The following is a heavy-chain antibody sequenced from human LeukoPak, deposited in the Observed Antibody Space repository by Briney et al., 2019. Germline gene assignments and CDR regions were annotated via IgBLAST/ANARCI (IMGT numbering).Heavy chain of an antibody. V-gene: IGHV4-59*11. CDR3: ARARVAGPIDY. J-gene: IGHJ4*02. D-gene: IGHD6-19*01. CDR1: GGSISSHY. CDR2: IYYSGST. Sequence: SETLSLTCTVSGGSISSHYWSWIRQPPGKGLEWIGYIYYSGSTNYNPSLKSRVTISVDTSKNQFSLKLSSVTAADTAVYYCARARVAGPIDYWGQGTLVTVSS.